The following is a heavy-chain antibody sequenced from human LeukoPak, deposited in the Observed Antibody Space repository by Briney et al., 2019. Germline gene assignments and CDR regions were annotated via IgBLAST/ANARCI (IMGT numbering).Heavy chain of an antibody. CDR1: RFAFGDYA. CDR2: ITWDGITT. V-gene: IGHV3-43D*04. CDR3: ARSGHYGIDL. J-gene: IGHJ3*01. Sequence: GGSLRLSCVASRFAFGDYAMVWVRQPPGKGLEWVSFITWDGITTSYVDSVKGRFTISRDNSKNSLYLQLDSLRVEDSALYYCARSGHYGIDLWGQGTMVTVSS. D-gene: IGHD3-3*01.